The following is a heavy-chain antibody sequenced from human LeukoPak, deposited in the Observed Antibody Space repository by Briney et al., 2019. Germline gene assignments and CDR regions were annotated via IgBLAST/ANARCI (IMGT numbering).Heavy chain of an antibody. J-gene: IGHJ4*02. Sequence: ASVKVSCKASGYTFTSYGISWVRQAPGQGLEWVGRISAYNGNTNYAQKLQGRVTITTDTSTSTAYMELRSLRSDDTAVYYWTRDGAKRQVVVPAANDYWGQGTLVTVSS. CDR2: ISAYNGNT. D-gene: IGHD2-2*01. CDR3: TRDGAKRQVVVPAANDY. CDR1: GYTFTSYG. V-gene: IGHV1-18*01.